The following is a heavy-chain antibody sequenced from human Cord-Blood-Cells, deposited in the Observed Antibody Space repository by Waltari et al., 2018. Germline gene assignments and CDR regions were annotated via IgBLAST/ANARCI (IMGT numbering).Heavy chain of an antibody. Sequence: QVQLVESGGGVVQPGRSLRLSCAASGFTFSSYGMHWVRQAPGKGLEWVAVIWYDGSNKYYADSGKGRFTISRDNSKNTLYLQMNSLRAEDTAVYYCARDLGGGWFDPWGQGTLVTVSS. CDR1: GFTFSSYG. D-gene: IGHD3-16*01. J-gene: IGHJ5*02. CDR3: ARDLGGGWFDP. CDR2: IWYDGSNK. V-gene: IGHV3-33*01.